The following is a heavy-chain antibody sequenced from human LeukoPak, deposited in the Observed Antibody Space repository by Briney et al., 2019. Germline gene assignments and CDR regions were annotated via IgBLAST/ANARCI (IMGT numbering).Heavy chain of an antibody. D-gene: IGHD1-14*01. CDR3: ASSLTHFDY. CDR1: GFTFSSYE. Sequence: GGSLRLSCAASGFTFSSYEMNWVRQAPGKGLEWVSFISSSGSTIYYADSVKGRFTISRDNAKSSLYLQMSSLRGEDTAVYYCASSLTHFDYWGQGTLVTVSS. J-gene: IGHJ4*02. CDR2: ISSSGSTI. V-gene: IGHV3-48*03.